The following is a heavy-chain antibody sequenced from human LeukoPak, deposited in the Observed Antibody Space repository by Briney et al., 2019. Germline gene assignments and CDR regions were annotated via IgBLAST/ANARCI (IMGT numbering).Heavy chain of an antibody. CDR3: ASSRVVVVVPAAMSAFDY. D-gene: IGHD2-2*01. Sequence: SVKVSCKASGRTFTSYAISWVRQAPGQGLEWMGGIIPIFGTANYAQKFQGRVTITADESTSTACMELSSLRSEDTAVYYCASSRVVVVVPAAMSAFDYWGQGTLVTVSS. CDR1: GRTFTSYA. J-gene: IGHJ4*02. V-gene: IGHV1-69*13. CDR2: IIPIFGTA.